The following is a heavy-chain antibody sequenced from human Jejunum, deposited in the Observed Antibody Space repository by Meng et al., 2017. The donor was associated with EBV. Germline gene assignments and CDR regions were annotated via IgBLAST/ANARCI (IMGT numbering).Heavy chain of an antibody. Sequence: EGQLGGLGDVPIQPVGSLIRCCAASGSTFNSLTMSWVRQAPGKGVEWVSAITDSGGSTYYTDSVKGRFTISRDNSKNTLYLQMNSLRAEDTAVYYCAKLTRAWGQGTLVTVSS. CDR2: ITDSGGST. V-gene: IGHV3-23*04. CDR1: GSTFNSLT. J-gene: IGHJ5*02. CDR3: AKLTRA.